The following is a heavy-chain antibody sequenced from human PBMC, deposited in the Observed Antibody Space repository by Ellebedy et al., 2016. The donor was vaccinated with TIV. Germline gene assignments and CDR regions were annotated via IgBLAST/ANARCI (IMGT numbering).Heavy chain of an antibody. CDR2: IYPSNSDT. D-gene: IGHD6-13*01. Sequence: GESLKISCNGSGYDFTNYWIGWVRPMPGKGPEWTAIIYPSNSDTRYSPSFVGQATISADKSISTAYLQWDSLVASDTAMYYCAREEETGSSWFTSWGRGTLVTVSS. V-gene: IGHV5-51*01. J-gene: IGHJ5*01. CDR1: GYDFTNYW. CDR3: AREEETGSSWFTS.